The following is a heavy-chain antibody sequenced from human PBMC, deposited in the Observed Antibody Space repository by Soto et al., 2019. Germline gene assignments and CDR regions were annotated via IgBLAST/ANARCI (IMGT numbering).Heavy chain of an antibody. D-gene: IGHD6-13*01. J-gene: IGHJ4*02. CDR2: ISYDVSNK. CDR3: ARWVYAFDY. V-gene: IGHV3-30-3*01. CDR1: GFTFSTYA. Sequence: QVQLVESGGGVVQPGRSLRLSCAASGFTFSTYAMNWVRQAPGKGLEWVAAISYDVSNKYYAGSVKGRFTISRDNYKNTLYLQMNSLRTEDTAMYYCARWVYAFDYWGQGTLVTVSS.